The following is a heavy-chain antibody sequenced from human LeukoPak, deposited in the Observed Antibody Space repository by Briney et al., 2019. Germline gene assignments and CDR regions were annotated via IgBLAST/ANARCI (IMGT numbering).Heavy chain of an antibody. Sequence: GGSLRLSCAASGFTFSTYTMNWVRQAPGKGLEWVANIKQDGSEKYYVDSVKGRFTISRDNAKNSLYLQMNSLRAEDTAVYYCARESVGAPSDAFDIWGQGTMVTVSS. CDR1: GFTFSTYT. V-gene: IGHV3-7*01. CDR2: IKQDGSEK. D-gene: IGHD1-26*01. J-gene: IGHJ3*02. CDR3: ARESVGAPSDAFDI.